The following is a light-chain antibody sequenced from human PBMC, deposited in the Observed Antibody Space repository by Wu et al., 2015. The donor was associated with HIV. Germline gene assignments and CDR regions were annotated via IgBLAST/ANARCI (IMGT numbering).Light chain of an antibody. CDR2: DSS. Sequence: EVVLTQSPGTLSLSPGESATLFCKLSQGGSSLTWIQKRRGQAPRLLIYDSSRRASGVPDRFVGSGSGTDFSLTINRVVREDFAVYFCQQFEFFGLGTALEI. V-gene: IGKV3-20*01. CDR1: QGGSS. CDR3: QQFEF. J-gene: IGKJ2*01.